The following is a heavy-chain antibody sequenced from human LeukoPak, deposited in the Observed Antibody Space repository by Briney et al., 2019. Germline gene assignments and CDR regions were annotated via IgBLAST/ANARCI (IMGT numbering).Heavy chain of an antibody. CDR2: IFDNGYS. V-gene: IGHV4-31*03. CDR1: GGSISSGTSS. J-gene: IGHJ5*02. CDR3: AKTNTPDNWFDP. Sequence: PSETLSLTCTVSGGSISSGTSSWSWIRQHPGKGLEWLGYIFDNGYSYYNPSLKSRLSMSVDTSKNRFSLTLSSVTAADTAIYYCAKTNTPDNWFDPWGQGTLVTVSS.